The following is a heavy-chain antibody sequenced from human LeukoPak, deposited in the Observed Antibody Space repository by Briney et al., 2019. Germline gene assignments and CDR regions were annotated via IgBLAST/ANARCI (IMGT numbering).Heavy chain of an antibody. CDR2: IYYSGST. J-gene: IGHJ6*02. D-gene: IGHD6-13*01. CDR1: GGSISSYY. V-gene: IGHV4-59*08. CDR3: ASLGIAAAGSYYYGMDV. Sequence: PSETLSLTCTVSGGSISSYYWSRIRQPPGKGLEWIGYIYYSGSTNYNPSLKSRVTISVDTSKNQFSLKLSSVTAADTAVYYCASLGIAAAGSYYYGMDVWGQGTTVTVSS.